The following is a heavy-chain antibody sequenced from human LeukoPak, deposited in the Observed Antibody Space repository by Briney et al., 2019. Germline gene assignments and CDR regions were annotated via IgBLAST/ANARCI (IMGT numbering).Heavy chain of an antibody. Sequence: PSETLSLTCTDPGGSISTSNSYWGWIRQPPGKGLEWIGSIYYSGSTYYNPSLKSRATISVDTSKNQFSLKLSSVTAADTAVYYCARVEWLQPIDYWGQGTLVTVSS. J-gene: IGHJ4*02. CDR2: IYYSGST. CDR3: ARVEWLQPIDY. V-gene: IGHV4-39*07. CDR1: GGSISTSNSY. D-gene: IGHD5-12*01.